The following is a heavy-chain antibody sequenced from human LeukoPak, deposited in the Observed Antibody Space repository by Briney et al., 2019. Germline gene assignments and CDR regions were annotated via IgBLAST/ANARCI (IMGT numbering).Heavy chain of an antibody. J-gene: IGHJ6*03. D-gene: IGHD5-18*01. CDR3: ARRGYSPDGYYYYYMDV. V-gene: IGHV3-7*03. Sequence: GGSLRLSCAASGFTFSNYWMSWVRQAPGKGLEWVANIKQDGSEKYYVDSVKGRFTISRDNAKNSLYLQMNSLRSDDTAVYYCARRGYSPDGYYYYYMDVWGKGTTVTVSS. CDR1: GFTFSNYW. CDR2: IKQDGSEK.